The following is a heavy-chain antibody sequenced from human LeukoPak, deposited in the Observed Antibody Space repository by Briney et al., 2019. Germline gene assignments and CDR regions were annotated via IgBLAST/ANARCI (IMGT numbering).Heavy chain of an antibody. CDR3: AKDPAYCSGTSCDTLAYFQH. V-gene: IGHV3-23*01. CDR2: VSDSGAST. Sequence: GGSLRLSCAASGFTFSNYAMSWVRQAPGKGLEWVSAVSDSGASTNSAASVEGRFTISRDNSKNTLYLQMNSLRAEDTAVYYCAKDPAYCSGTSCDTLAYFQHWGQGTLVTVSS. D-gene: IGHD2-2*01. CDR1: GFTFSNYA. J-gene: IGHJ1*01.